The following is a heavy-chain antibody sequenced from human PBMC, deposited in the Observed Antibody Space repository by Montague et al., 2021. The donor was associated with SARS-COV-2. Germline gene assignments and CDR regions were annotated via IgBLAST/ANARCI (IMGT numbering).Heavy chain of an antibody. Sequence: SETLSLTCTVSGDSMTGDSMSRYYWSWIRQTPGKGLEWIGYISNSGFTNDNPSLKNRVTTSVDTSNNQFSLKLNSVTAADTAVYYCARLRKDDYGDNYFDYWGQGTLVTVSS. CDR2: ISNSGFT. V-gene: IGHV4-61*01. J-gene: IGHJ4*02. CDR1: GDSMTGDSMSRYY. D-gene: IGHD4-17*01. CDR3: ARLRKDDYGDNYFDY.